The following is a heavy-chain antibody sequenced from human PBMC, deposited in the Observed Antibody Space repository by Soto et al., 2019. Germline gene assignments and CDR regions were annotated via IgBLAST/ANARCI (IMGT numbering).Heavy chain of an antibody. CDR2: ISGSGGST. Sequence: EVQLLESGGGLVQPGGSLRLSCAASGFTFSSYAMSWVRQAPGKGLEWVSLISGSGGSTYYADSVKGRFIISRDNSKNTLYLQMNSLRAADTAVYYCAKDLWYCTNGVCSPNWFDPWGQGTRVTVSS. CDR1: GFTFSSYA. J-gene: IGHJ5*02. V-gene: IGHV3-23*01. CDR3: AKDLWYCTNGVCSPNWFDP. D-gene: IGHD2-8*01.